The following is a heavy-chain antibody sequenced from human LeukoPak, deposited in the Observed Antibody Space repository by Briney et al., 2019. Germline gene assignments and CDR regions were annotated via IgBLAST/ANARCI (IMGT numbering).Heavy chain of an antibody. CDR1: GGSMNDFY. D-gene: IGHD1-1*01. J-gene: IGHJ5*02. CDR3: ARSKTTIDDRLFDP. CDR2: VYSRGST. V-gene: IGHV4-39*01. Sequence: SETLSLTCTVSGGSMNDFYWAWIRQPPGKGLEWIGSVYSRGSTYYNPSLQSRIIISVDTSKNQFSLILRSVTAADTSVYYCARSKTTIDDRLFDPWGQGTLVTVSS.